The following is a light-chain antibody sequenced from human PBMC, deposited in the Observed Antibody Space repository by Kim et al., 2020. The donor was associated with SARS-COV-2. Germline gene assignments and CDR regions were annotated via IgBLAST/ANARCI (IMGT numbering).Light chain of an antibody. CDR3: CSYVASATLV. Sequence: GQSITIPCTGTSSDVGSYNLVSWYQQHPGKAPKLMIYEGSKRPSGVSNRFSGSKSGNTASLTISGLQAEDEAGYYCCSYVASATLVFGGGTQLTVL. J-gene: IGLJ3*02. V-gene: IGLV2-23*01. CDR2: EGS. CDR1: SSDVGSYNL.